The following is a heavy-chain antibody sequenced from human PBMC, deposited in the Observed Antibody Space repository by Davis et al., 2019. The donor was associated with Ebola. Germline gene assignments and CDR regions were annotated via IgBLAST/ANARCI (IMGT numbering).Heavy chain of an antibody. CDR3: AAHQGYYYGPRSSTWFDP. V-gene: IGHV3-21*01. J-gene: IGHJ5*02. CDR1: GFTFSSYS. Sequence: PGGSLRLSCAASGFTFSSYSMDWVRQAPGKGLEWVSSLSSGSDYIYYGDSVKGRFTISRDNAKNSLFLQMNSLRAEDTAVYYCAAHQGYYYGPRSSTWFDPWGQGTLVTVSS. CDR2: LSSGSDYI. D-gene: IGHD3-10*01.